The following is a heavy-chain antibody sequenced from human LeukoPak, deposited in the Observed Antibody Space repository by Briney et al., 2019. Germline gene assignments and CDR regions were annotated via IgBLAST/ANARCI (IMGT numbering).Heavy chain of an antibody. CDR2: INHSGST. Sequence: SETLSLTCAVYGGSFSGYYWSWIRQPPGKGLEWIGEINHSGSTNYNPSLKSRVTISVDTPKNQFSLKLSSVTAADTAVYYCARTCSSTSCDWFDPWGQGTLVTVSS. CDR3: ARTCSSTSCDWFDP. D-gene: IGHD2-2*01. V-gene: IGHV4-34*01. CDR1: GGSFSGYY. J-gene: IGHJ5*02.